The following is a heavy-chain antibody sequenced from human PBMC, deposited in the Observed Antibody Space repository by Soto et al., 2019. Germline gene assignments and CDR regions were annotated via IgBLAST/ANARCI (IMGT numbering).Heavy chain of an antibody. V-gene: IGHV1-8*01. CDR3: ATRSHEYDILTGPREYYYYGMDV. D-gene: IGHD3-9*01. CDR1: GYTFTSYD. CDR2: MNPNSGNT. Sequence: QVQLVQSGAEVKKPGASVKVSCKASGYTFTSYDINWVRQATGQGLEWMGWMNPNSGNTGYAQKFQGRVTMTRNTSISTAYMELSSLRSEDTAVYYCATRSHEYDILTGPREYYYYGMDVWGQGTTVTVSS. J-gene: IGHJ6*02.